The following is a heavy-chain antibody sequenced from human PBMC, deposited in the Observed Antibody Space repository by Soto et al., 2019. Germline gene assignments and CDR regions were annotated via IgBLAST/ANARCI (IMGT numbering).Heavy chain of an antibody. CDR3: ARGQYYDFWSAYDY. D-gene: IGHD3-3*01. Sequence: PGGSLRLSCATSGFTFSSYALHWVRQAPGKGLEWVALISYDGSNKYYADSVKGRFTISRDNSKNTMYLQMDSLRAEDTAVYYCARGQYYDFWSAYDYWGQGALVTVSS. V-gene: IGHV3-30-3*01. J-gene: IGHJ4*02. CDR2: ISYDGSNK. CDR1: GFTFSSYA.